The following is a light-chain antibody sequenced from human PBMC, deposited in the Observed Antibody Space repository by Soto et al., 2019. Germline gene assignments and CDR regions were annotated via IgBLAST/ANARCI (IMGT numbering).Light chain of an antibody. CDR1: SSDIGTYDY. Sequence: QSVLTQPPSASGSPGQSVTISCTGTSSDIGTYDYVSWYQHLPDKAPKLIIYEVSKRPSGVPDRFSGSKSGNTASLTVPGLQAEDEGDYYCCSYGGGNNFYVFGTGTKVTVL. V-gene: IGLV2-8*01. CDR2: EVS. CDR3: CSYGGGNNFYV. J-gene: IGLJ1*01.